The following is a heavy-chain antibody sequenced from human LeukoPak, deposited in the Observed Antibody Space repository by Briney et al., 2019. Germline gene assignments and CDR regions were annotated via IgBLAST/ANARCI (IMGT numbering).Heavy chain of an antibody. J-gene: IGHJ4*02. CDR1: GFTVSSNY. V-gene: IGHV3-53*01. CDR2: IYSGGST. CDR3: ARDYRLSWFDY. Sequence: GGSLRLSCAVSGFTVSSNYMSWVRQAPGKGLEWVSVIYSGGSTYYADSVKGRFTISRDNSKNTLYLQMNSLRAEDTAVYYCARDYRLSWFDYWGQGTLVTVSS. D-gene: IGHD3-16*02.